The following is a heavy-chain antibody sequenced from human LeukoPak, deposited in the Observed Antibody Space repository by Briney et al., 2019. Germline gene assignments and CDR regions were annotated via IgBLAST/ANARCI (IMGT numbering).Heavy chain of an antibody. V-gene: IGHV3-23*01. D-gene: IGHD2-21*02. CDR2: ISATSTTI. Sequence: GGSLKLSCAASGFTFNNYAMSWVRQAPGKRLGWVSGISATSTTINYADPVKGRFTISRDNSKNTLYLQMNNLRAEDTAVYYCAKRLGDPRAFDYWGQGTLVTVSS. CDR3: AKRLGDPRAFDY. J-gene: IGHJ4*02. CDR1: GFTFNNYA.